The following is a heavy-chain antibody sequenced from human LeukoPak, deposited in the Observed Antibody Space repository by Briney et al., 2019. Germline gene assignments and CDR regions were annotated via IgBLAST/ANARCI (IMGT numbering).Heavy chain of an antibody. V-gene: IGHV1-69*13. Sequence: SVKVSCKASGGTFSSYAISWVRQAPGQGLEWMGGIIPIFGTANYAQKFQGRVTIAADESTSTAYMELSSLRSEDTAVYYCARGPFDFWSGYSNYYYYYMDVWGKGTTVTVSS. CDR3: ARGPFDFWSGYSNYYYYYMDV. D-gene: IGHD3-3*01. J-gene: IGHJ6*03. CDR1: GGTFSSYA. CDR2: IIPIFGTA.